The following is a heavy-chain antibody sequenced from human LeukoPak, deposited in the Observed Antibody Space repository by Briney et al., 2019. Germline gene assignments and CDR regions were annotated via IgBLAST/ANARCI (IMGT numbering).Heavy chain of an antibody. CDR2: IYYSGST. Sequence: PSETLSLSCTVSGGSISSGGYYWSWIRQHPGKGLEWIGYIYYSGSTYYNPSLKSRVTISVDTSKNQFSLKLSSVTAADTAVYYCARDKSEYSGYDYDDAFDIWGQGTMVTVSS. V-gene: IGHV4-31*03. D-gene: IGHD5-12*01. CDR1: GGSISSGGYY. J-gene: IGHJ3*02. CDR3: ARDKSEYSGYDYDDAFDI.